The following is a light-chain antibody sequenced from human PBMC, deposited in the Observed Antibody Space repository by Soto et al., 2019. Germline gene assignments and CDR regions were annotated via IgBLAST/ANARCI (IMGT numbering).Light chain of an antibody. CDR3: QQYGSSSIT. J-gene: IGKJ5*01. CDR1: QSVSSSY. Sequence: EIVLTQSPGPPSLSPGERATLSCRASQSVSSSYLAWYQQKPGQAPRLLIYGASSRATGIPDRFSGSGSGTDFTLTISRLEPEDFAVYYCQQYGSSSITFGQGTRLEIK. CDR2: GAS. V-gene: IGKV3-20*01.